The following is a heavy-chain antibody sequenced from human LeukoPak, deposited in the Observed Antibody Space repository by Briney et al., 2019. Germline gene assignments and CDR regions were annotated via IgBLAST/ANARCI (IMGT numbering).Heavy chain of an antibody. CDR3: MSRGS. V-gene: IGHV3-15*01. J-gene: IGHJ5*02. D-gene: IGHD3-10*01. CDR2: SKSKTDGATT. Sequence: GGSLRLSCAGSGVTFTNAWMSWVRQAPGKGLEWVGHSKSKTDGATTDYTAPVKGRFTISRDDSQNTLYLQMNSLKTEDTAMYYCMSRGSWGQGTLVTVSS. CDR1: GVTFTNAW.